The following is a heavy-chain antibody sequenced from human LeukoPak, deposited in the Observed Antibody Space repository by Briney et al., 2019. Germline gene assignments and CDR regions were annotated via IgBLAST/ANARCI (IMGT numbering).Heavy chain of an antibody. V-gene: IGHV5-10-1*01. CDR3: ARHNYYGSGSYKFDP. Sequence: GESLQISCKCSGYSFTSYWISWVRQLPGKGLEWMGRIDPSDSYTNYSPSFQGHVTISADKSISTAYLQWSSLKASDTAMYYCARHNYYGSGSYKFDPWGQGTLVTVSS. CDR2: IDPSDSYT. D-gene: IGHD3-10*01. J-gene: IGHJ5*02. CDR1: GYSFTSYW.